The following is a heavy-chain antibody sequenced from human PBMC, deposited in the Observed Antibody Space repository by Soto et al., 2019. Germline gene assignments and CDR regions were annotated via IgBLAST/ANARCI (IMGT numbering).Heavy chain of an antibody. CDR1: GGSISSGGYY. V-gene: IGHV4-31*03. CDR2: IYYSGST. CDR3: ARWLQLLGNNWFDP. Sequence: SETLSLTCTVSGGSISSGGYYWSWIRQHPGKGLEWIGCIYYSGSTYYNPSLKSRVTISVDTSKNQFSLKLSSVTAADTAVYYCARWLQLLGNNWFDPWGQGTLVTVSS. J-gene: IGHJ5*02. D-gene: IGHD5-12*01.